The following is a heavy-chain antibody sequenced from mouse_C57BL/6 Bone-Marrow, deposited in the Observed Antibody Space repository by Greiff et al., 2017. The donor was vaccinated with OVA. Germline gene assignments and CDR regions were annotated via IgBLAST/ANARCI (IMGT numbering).Heavy chain of an antibody. J-gene: IGHJ3*01. Sequence: EVKVEESGPGLVKPSQSLSLTCSVTGYSITSGYYWNWIRQFPGNKLEWMGYISYDGSNNYNPSLKNRISITRDTSKNQFFLKLNSVTTEDTATYYCARDPHFAYWGQGTLVTVSA. CDR3: ARDPHFAY. CDR1: GYSITSGYY. V-gene: IGHV3-6*01. CDR2: ISYDGSN.